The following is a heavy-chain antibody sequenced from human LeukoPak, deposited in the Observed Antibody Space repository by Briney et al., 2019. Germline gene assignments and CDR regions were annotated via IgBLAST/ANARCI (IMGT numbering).Heavy chain of an antibody. CDR1: GFIFSSYS. V-gene: IGHV3-21*01. Sequence: GGSLRPSCAASGFIFSSYSMNWVRQAPGKGLEWVSSISSGSNYIYYADSVKGRFSISRDNSKNSLYLQMNSLRAEDTAVYYCAREHVTIFGVVKDPLGYWGQGTLVTVSS. CDR2: ISSGSNYI. J-gene: IGHJ4*02. D-gene: IGHD3-3*01. CDR3: AREHVTIFGVVKDPLGY.